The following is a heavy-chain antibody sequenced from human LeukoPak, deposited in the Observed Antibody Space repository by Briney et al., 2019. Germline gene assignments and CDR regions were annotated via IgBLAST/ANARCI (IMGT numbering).Heavy chain of an antibody. CDR2: IHASGDT. Sequence: SETLSLTCTVSGGSISYYYWSWIRQPAGKGLEWTGRIHASGDTNYNPSLKSRVTMSVDTSKNQFSLKLSSVTAADTAVYYCARGPRIAAGDTVDYWGQGTLVTVSS. J-gene: IGHJ4*02. V-gene: IGHV4-4*07. CDR1: GGSISYYY. CDR3: ARGPRIAAGDTVDY. D-gene: IGHD6-13*01.